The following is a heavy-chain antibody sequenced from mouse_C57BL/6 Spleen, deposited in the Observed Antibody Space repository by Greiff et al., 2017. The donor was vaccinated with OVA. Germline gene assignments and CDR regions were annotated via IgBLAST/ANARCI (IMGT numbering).Heavy chain of an antibody. CDR1: GYTFTDYY. CDR2: INPNNGGT. Sequence: EVQLQQSGPELVKPGASVKISCKASGYTFTDYYMNWVKQSHGKSLEWIGDINPNNGGTSYNQKFKGKATLTVDKSSSTAYMELRSLTSEDSAVYYCATELGRRLADWGQGTLVTVSA. V-gene: IGHV1-26*01. J-gene: IGHJ3*01. CDR3: ATELGRRLAD. D-gene: IGHD4-1*01.